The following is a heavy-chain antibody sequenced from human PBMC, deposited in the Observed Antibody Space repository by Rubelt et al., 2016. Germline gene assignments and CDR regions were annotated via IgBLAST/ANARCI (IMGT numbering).Heavy chain of an antibody. J-gene: IGHJ3*02. D-gene: IGHD4-23*01. Sequence: SYADSVKGRFTISRDNAKNTLYLQMNSLRAEDTAVYYCARDPTTVEKGAFDIWGQGTMVTVSS. CDR3: ARDPTTVEKGAFDI. V-gene: IGHV3-74*01.